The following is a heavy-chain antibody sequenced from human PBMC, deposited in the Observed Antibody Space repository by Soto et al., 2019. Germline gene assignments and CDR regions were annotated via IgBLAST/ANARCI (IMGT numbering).Heavy chain of an antibody. CDR2: ISSNGGST. D-gene: IGHD3-16*01. CDR3: ARAEGLGQMGVFAY. Sequence: PGGSLRLSCAASGFTFSSYAMHWVRQAPGKGLEYVSAISSNGGSTYYADSVKGRFTISRDNSKNTLYLQMGSLRAEDMAVYYCARAEGLGQMGVFAYWGQGXLVTVYS. CDR1: GFTFSSYA. J-gene: IGHJ4*02. V-gene: IGHV3-64*02.